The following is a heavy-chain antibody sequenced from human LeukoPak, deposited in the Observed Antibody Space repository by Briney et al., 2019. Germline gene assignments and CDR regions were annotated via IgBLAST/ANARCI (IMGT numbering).Heavy chain of an antibody. D-gene: IGHD6-6*01. CDR1: GYTFPSYF. V-gene: IGHV1-46*01. CDR2: INPTGGST. Sequence: APVKVSCMASGYTFPSYFMHWVRQAPGQGLEWMGIINPTGGSTTYAQKFQGRVTMTRDTSTSTVYMELSSLRSDDTAVYYCARTAARRFDYWGQGTLVTVSS. CDR3: ARTAARRFDY. J-gene: IGHJ4*02.